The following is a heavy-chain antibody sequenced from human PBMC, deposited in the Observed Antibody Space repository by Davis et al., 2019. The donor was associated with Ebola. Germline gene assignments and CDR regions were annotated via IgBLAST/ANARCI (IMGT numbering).Heavy chain of an antibody. V-gene: IGHV3-11*01. CDR2: IRSSDTTI. D-gene: IGHD2/OR15-2a*01. Sequence: GESLKISCTASGFTVSSNHMSWIRQAPGKGLEWVSSIRSSDTTIYYSDPVKGRFTVSRDNAKNSLYLQMNSLRAEDTAVYFCARGRGDGFYYYFDYWGQGVLVTVSS. J-gene: IGHJ4*02. CDR1: GFTVSSNH. CDR3: ARGRGDGFYYYFDY.